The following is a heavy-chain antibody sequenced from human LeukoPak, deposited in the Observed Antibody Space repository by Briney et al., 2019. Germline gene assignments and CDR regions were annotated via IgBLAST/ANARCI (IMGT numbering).Heavy chain of an antibody. J-gene: IGHJ4*02. Sequence: GRSLRLSCAAPRFTFSSYGMHWVRQAPGNGLEWVALISYDGGNKYYTDSVKGRFTISRDNSKNTLYLQMDSLRAKDTAVYYCAKDRGYSYGYFDYWGQGTLVTVSS. D-gene: IGHD5-18*01. V-gene: IGHV3-30*18. CDR2: ISYDGGNK. CDR1: RFTFSSYG. CDR3: AKDRGYSYGYFDY.